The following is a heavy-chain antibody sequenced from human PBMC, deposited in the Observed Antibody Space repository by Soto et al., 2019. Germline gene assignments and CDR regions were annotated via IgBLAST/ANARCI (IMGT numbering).Heavy chain of an antibody. CDR2: LSYSGST. CDR3: ARGLRWTRTFDF. V-gene: IGHV4-39*01. Sequence: PSETLSLTCSVSGGYITGSSFSWGWIRQSPGTGLQWIGSLSYSGSTYYNPSLKGRVAISADTSKNAFSLELKLLPAADTATYFCARGLRWTRTFDFWGRGPLVTVSS. J-gene: IGHJ4*02. D-gene: IGHD3-16*01. CDR1: GGYITGSSFS.